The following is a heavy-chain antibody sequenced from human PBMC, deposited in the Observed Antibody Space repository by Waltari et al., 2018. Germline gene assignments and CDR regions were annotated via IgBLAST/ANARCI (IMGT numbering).Heavy chain of an antibody. CDR1: GYSLTDHY. CDR3: ARGIQLWGRGSWYFDN. J-gene: IGHJ4*02. Sequence: QEQLVQSGSEMKKPGASVKVSCKASGYSLTDHYIHWVRQAPGKGLEWMGRITPQRGGTNVAEEFQGRVTFTPDASINTAFMELSSLRSDDTAVYYCARGIQLWGRGSWYFDNWGQGTLVTVSS. CDR2: ITPQRGGT. D-gene: IGHD3-16*01. V-gene: IGHV1-2*06.